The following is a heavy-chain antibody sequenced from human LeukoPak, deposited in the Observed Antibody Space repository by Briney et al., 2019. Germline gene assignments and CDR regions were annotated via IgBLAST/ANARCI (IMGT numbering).Heavy chain of an antibody. CDR2: IYYSGST. V-gene: IGHV4-59*08. CDR3: ARTQYGGYVNY. J-gene: IGHJ4*02. CDR1: VGSIRSYY. D-gene: IGHD4/OR15-4a*01. Sequence: SETLSLTCTDSVGSIRSYYLSWIRQPPGKGLEWIGYIYYSGSTNYNPSLKSRVTISVDTSKNQFSLKLSSVTAADTAVYYCARTQYGGYVNYWGQGTLVTVSS.